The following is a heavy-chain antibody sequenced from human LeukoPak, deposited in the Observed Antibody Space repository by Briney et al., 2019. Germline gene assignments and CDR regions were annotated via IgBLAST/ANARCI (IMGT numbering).Heavy chain of an antibody. D-gene: IGHD3-10*01. CDR3: ARDSGYYGSGSYFDY. CDR1: GGSISSSSYY. CDR2: IYYSGST. Sequence: PSETLSLTCTVSGGSISSSSYYWGWIRQPPGKGLEWIGYIYYSGSTYYNPSLKSRVTISVDTSKNQFSLKLSSVTAADTAVYYCARDSGYYGSGSYFDYWGQGTLVTVSS. J-gene: IGHJ4*02. V-gene: IGHV4-30-4*08.